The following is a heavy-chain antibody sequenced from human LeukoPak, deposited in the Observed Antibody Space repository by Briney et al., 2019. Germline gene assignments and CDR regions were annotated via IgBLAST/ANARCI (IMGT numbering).Heavy chain of an antibody. CDR1: GGSISSYY. CDR3: ASLSIEDWYFDL. J-gene: IGHJ2*01. V-gene: IGHV4-59*01. CDR2: IYYSGST. D-gene: IGHD6-6*01. Sequence: SETLSLTCTVSGGSISSYYWSWIRQPPGKGLEWIGYIYYSGSTNYNPSLKSRVTISVDTSKNQFSLKLSSVTAADTAVYYCASLSIEDWYFDLWGRGTLVTVSS.